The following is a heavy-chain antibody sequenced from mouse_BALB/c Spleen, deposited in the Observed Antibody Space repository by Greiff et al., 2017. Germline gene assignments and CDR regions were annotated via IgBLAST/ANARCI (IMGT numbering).Heavy chain of an antibody. CDR2: ISYDGSN. CDR1: GYSITSGYY. V-gene: IGHV3-6*02. CDR3: ARAQLGLRGFAY. J-gene: IGHJ3*01. D-gene: IGHD3-1*01. Sequence: EVKLMESGPGLVKPSQSLSLTCSVTGYSITSGYYWNWIRQFPGNKLEWMGYISYDGSNNYNPSLKNRISITLDTSKNQFFLKLNSVTTEDTATYYCARAQLGLRGFAYWGQGTLVTVSA.